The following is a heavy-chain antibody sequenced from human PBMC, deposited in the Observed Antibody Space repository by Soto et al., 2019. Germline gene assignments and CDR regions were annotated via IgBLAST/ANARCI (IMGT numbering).Heavy chain of an antibody. J-gene: IGHJ5*02. Sequence: QVTLKESGPVLVKPTETLTLTCTVSGFSLSNARMGVSWIRQPPGKALEWLAHIFSNDEKSYSTSLKSRLTISKDTSKSQVVLTMTNMDPVDTATYYCARIQRCSGGSCYSSAWFDPWGQGTLVTVSS. D-gene: IGHD2-15*01. V-gene: IGHV2-26*01. CDR2: IFSNDEK. CDR1: GFSLSNARMG. CDR3: ARIQRCSGGSCYSSAWFDP.